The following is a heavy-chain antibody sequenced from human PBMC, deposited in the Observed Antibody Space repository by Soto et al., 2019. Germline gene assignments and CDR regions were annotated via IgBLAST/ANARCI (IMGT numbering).Heavy chain of an antibody. CDR2: INHSGST. Sequence: KTSETLSLTCAVYGGSFSGYYWSWIRQPPGKGLEWIGEINHSGSTNYNPSLKSRVTISVDTSKNQFSLKLSSVTAADTAVYYCASRDILTGYNTYFDYWGQGTLVTVSS. V-gene: IGHV4-34*01. CDR1: GGSFSGYY. CDR3: ASRDILTGYNTYFDY. D-gene: IGHD3-9*01. J-gene: IGHJ4*02.